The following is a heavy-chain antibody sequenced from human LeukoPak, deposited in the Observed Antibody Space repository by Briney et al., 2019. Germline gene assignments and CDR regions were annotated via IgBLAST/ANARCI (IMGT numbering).Heavy chain of an antibody. D-gene: IGHD3-10*01. J-gene: IGHJ4*02. Sequence: PGGSLRLSCAASGFTFSSYGMSWVRQAPGKGLEWVSSISNSGGGTYYADSVKGRFTISRDISKNTLYLQMNSLRAEDTAVYYCARGTSGDYWGQGTLVTVSS. CDR3: ARGTSGDY. CDR2: ISNSGGGT. V-gene: IGHV3-23*01. CDR1: GFTFSSYG.